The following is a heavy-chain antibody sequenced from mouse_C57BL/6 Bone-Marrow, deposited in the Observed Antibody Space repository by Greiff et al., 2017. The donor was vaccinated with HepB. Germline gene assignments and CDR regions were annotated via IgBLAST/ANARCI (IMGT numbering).Heavy chain of an antibody. D-gene: IGHD1-1*01. Sequence: EVQVVESGGGLVKPGGSLKLSCAASGFTFSDYGMHWVRQAPEKGLEWVAYISSGSSTIYYADTVKGRFTISRDNAKNTLFLQMTSLRSEDTAMYYCAFYYYGSPFAYWGQGTLVTVSA. CDR3: AFYYYGSPFAY. CDR1: GFTFSDYG. CDR2: ISSGSSTI. J-gene: IGHJ3*01. V-gene: IGHV5-17*01.